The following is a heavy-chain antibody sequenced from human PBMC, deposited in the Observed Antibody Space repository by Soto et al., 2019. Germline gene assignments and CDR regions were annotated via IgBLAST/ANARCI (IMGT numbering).Heavy chain of an antibody. J-gene: IGHJ4*02. CDR2: IIPIFGTA. CDR1: GYTFTSYA. V-gene: IGHV1-69*13. Sequence: SVKVSCKASGYTFTSYAISWVRQAPGQGLEWMGGIIPIFGTANYAQKFQGRVTITADESTSTAYMELSSLRSEDTAVYYCARERDSSGYYFDYWGQGTLVTVSS. CDR3: ARERDSSGYYFDY. D-gene: IGHD3-22*01.